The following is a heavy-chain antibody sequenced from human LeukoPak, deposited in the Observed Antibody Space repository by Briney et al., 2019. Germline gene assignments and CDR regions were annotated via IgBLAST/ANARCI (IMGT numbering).Heavy chain of an antibody. V-gene: IGHV3-7*03. D-gene: IGHD2-8*02. CDR1: GFTFSSYG. CDR2: IKEDGSET. J-gene: IGHJ4*02. Sequence: GTSLRLSCAASGFTFSSYGMHWVRRAPGQGLEWVASIKEDGSETHYVDSVRGRFTISRDNDKNSLYLQMNNLRAEDTAMYYCARDGGWWRFDFWGQGALVTVSS. CDR3: ARDGGWWRFDF.